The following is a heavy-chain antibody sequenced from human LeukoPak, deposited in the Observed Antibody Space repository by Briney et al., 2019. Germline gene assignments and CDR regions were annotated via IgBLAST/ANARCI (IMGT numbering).Heavy chain of an antibody. CDR2: INPNSGGT. CDR3: ARDYPPWGPSAYYYDSSGPYSFDY. D-gene: IGHD3-22*01. J-gene: IGHJ4*02. V-gene: IGHV1-2*02. CDR1: GYTFTGYY. Sequence: ASVKVSCKASGYTFTGYYMHWVRQAPGQGLEWMGWINPNSGGTNYAQKFQGRVTMTRDTSISTAYMELSRLRSDDTAVYYCARDYPPWGPSAYYYDSSGPYSFDYWGQGTLVTVSS.